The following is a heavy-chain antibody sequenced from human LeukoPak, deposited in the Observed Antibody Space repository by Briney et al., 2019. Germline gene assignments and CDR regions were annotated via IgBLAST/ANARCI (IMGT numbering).Heavy chain of an antibody. CDR3: ARGVLLWFGESRYYYYYMDV. V-gene: IGHV1-18*01. CDR1: GYTFTSNG. CDR2: ISAYNGNT. D-gene: IGHD3-10*01. Sequence: ASVKVSCKASGYTFTSNGISWVRQAPGQGLEWMGWISAYNGNTNYGQKLQGRVTMTTDTSTSTAYMELRSLRSDDTAVYYCARGVLLWFGESRYYYYYMDVWGKGTTVTISS. J-gene: IGHJ6*03.